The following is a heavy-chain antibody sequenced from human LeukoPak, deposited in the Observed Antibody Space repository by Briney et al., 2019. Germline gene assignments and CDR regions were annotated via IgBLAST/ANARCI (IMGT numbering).Heavy chain of an antibody. Sequence: PSETLSLTCSVSGDSISPYFWTWIRQPAGKGLEWIGRIFTSGAAFYNPSLKSRVTMSIATSKAQFSLRLSSVTAADTAVYYCARVHWNYDGLAWFDPWGQGTLVIVSS. V-gene: IGHV4-4*07. J-gene: IGHJ5*02. CDR1: GDSISPYF. CDR3: ARVHWNYDGLAWFDP. CDR2: IFTSGAA. D-gene: IGHD1-7*01.